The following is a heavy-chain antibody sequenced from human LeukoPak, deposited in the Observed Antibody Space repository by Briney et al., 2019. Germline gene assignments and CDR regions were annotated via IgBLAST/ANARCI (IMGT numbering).Heavy chain of an antibody. CDR1: GFTVSSKY. V-gene: IGHV3-53*01. Sequence: PGGFLRLSCAASGFTVSSKYMSWVRQAPGKGLEWVTVIYSGGSTYYADSVKGRFTISRDNSKNTLYLQMNSLRAEDTAVYYCARGQRHSSSWYGPDAFDIWGQGTMVTVSS. CDR3: ARGQRHSSSWYGPDAFDI. D-gene: IGHD6-13*01. J-gene: IGHJ3*02. CDR2: IYSGGST.